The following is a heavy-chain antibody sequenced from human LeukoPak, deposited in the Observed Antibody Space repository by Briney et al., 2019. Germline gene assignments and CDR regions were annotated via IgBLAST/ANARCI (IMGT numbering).Heavy chain of an antibody. CDR3: ARGAGYDILTGYYKEDAFDI. Sequence: GASVKVSCKASGYTFTGYYMHWVRQAPGQGLEWMGWINPNSGGTSYAQKFQGRVTMTRDTSISTAYMELSRLRSDDTAVYYCARGAGYDILTGYYKEDAFDIWGQGTMVTVSS. CDR2: INPNSGGT. CDR1: GYTFTGYY. V-gene: IGHV1-2*02. D-gene: IGHD3-9*01. J-gene: IGHJ3*02.